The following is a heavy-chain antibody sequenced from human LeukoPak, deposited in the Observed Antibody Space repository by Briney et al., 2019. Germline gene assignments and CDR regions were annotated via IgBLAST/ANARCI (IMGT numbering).Heavy chain of an antibody. CDR3: ARGLSGYSSGWYWA. Sequence: GGSLRLSCAASGVTFSSSWMSWVRQAPGKGLEWVANIKQDGSEKYYVDSVKGRFTISRDNAKNSLYLQMNSLRAEDTAVYYCARGLSGYSSGWYWAWGQGTLVTVSS. CDR1: GVTFSSSW. V-gene: IGHV3-7*04. CDR2: IKQDGSEK. J-gene: IGHJ5*02. D-gene: IGHD6-19*01.